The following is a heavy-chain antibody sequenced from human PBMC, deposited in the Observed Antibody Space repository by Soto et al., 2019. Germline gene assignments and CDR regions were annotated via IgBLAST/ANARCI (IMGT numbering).Heavy chain of an antibody. V-gene: IGHV1-8*01. J-gene: IGHJ5*02. Sequence: QVQLVQSGAEVKKPGASVKVSCKASGYTFTSYDINWVRQATGQGLEWMGWMNPNSGNTGYAQKFQGRVNMTRNISISTDYMGLSSLRSEDTALYYCARGKLRYFDWFRQRDWFDRWGQGTLVTVS. CDR1: GYTFTSYD. D-gene: IGHD3-9*01. CDR3: ARGKLRYFDWFRQRDWFDR. CDR2: MNPNSGNT.